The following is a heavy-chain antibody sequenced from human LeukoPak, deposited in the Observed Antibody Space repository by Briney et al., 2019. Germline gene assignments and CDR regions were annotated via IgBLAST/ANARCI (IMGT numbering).Heavy chain of an antibody. CDR3: AREVAARPSPFDY. J-gene: IGHJ4*02. V-gene: IGHV1-69*13. Sequence: SVKVSCKASGYTFTSYGISWVRQAPGQGLEWMGGIIPIFGTANYAQKFQGRVTITADESTSTAYMELSSLRSEDTAVYYCAREVAARPSPFDYWGQGTLVTVSS. CDR2: IIPIFGTA. D-gene: IGHD6-6*01. CDR1: GYTFTSYG.